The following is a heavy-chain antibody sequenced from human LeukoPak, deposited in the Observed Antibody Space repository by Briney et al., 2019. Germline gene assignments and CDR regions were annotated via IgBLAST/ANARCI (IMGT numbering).Heavy chain of an antibody. CDR2: ISGSGGST. D-gene: IGHD3-16*01. J-gene: IGHJ4*02. V-gene: IGHV3-23*01. CDR3: AKSLHESEGGY. Sequence: GGSLRLSCAASGFTFSSYAMSWVRQAPGKGPEWVSAISGSGGSTYYADSVKGRFTISRDNSKNTLYLQMNSLRAEDTAVYYCAKSLHESEGGYWGQGTLVTVSS. CDR1: GFTFSSYA.